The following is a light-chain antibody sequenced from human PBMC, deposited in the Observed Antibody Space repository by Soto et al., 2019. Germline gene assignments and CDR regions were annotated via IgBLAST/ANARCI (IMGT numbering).Light chain of an antibody. J-gene: IGKJ1*01. Sequence: VVMTQSPATLSVSPGERATLSCRASQSISSNLAWYQQKRGQAPRLLIYGASNRATGTPARFSGSGSGTEFTLTISSLQSEDFAVYFCQQYNNWPPWTFGPGTKV. CDR3: QQYNNWPPWT. CDR2: GAS. V-gene: IGKV3-15*01. CDR1: QSISSN.